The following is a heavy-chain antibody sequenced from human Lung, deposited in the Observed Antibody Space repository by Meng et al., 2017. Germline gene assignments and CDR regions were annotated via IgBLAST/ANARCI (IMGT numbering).Heavy chain of an antibody. J-gene: IGHJ4*02. V-gene: IGHV1-3*01. CDR3: ARGTPGRSYSDF. D-gene: IGHD3-10*01. Sequence: QVHLVQSGAEVKKPGASVKVSCKASGYTFTNYAMHWVRQAPGQGLEWMGWINAGSENTGYSQKFQGRVTLTRDTSATTAYMELRSLKSEDTAIYYCARGTPGRSYSDFWGQGTLVTVSS. CDR1: GYTFTNYA. CDR2: INAGSENT.